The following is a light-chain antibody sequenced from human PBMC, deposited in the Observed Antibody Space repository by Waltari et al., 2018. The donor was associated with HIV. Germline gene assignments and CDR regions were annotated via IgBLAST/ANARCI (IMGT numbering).Light chain of an antibody. CDR3: QSYDRNNQV. CDR1: SGSIASTH. J-gene: IGLJ3*02. CDR2: EDN. V-gene: IGLV6-57*01. Sequence: FMLTQPHSVSESPGKTVTIPCTRPSGSIASTHVQWYQRRPGSSPTTVLYEDNRRPSGVPDRFSGSIDSSSTSAALTISGRRTEDEADYYRQSYDRNNQVFGGGTKLTVL.